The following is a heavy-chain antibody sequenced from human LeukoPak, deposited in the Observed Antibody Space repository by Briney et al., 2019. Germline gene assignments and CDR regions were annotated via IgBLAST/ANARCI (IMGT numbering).Heavy chain of an antibody. Sequence: GGSLRLSCAASGFTFSSDWMIWVRQAPGKGLEWVANIKPDEGEKYYVDSVKGRFTVSRDNAKNSLYLRMNSLRAEDTAVYYCVRYYTRQSWYFDLWGRGTLVTVSS. CDR1: GFTFSSDW. CDR3: VRYYTRQSWYFDL. V-gene: IGHV3-7*01. D-gene: IGHD3-10*01. J-gene: IGHJ2*01. CDR2: IKPDEGEK.